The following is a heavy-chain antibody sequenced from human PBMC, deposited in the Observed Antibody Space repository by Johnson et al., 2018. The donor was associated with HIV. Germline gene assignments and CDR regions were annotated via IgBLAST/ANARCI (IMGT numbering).Heavy chain of an antibody. CDR2: ISYDGSNK. Sequence: VQLVESGGGVVQPGGSLRLSCAASGFTFSNFDMDWVCQAPGRGLEWIVSISYDGSNKYYADSVKGRFTISRDNSKNTLYLQMNSLRAEDTAVYYCAKDAAWELLRPDAFDSWGQWTMVTVSS. D-gene: IGHD1-26*01. J-gene: IGHJ3*02. V-gene: IGHV3-30*18. CDR3: AKDAAWELLRPDAFDS. CDR1: GFTFSNFD.